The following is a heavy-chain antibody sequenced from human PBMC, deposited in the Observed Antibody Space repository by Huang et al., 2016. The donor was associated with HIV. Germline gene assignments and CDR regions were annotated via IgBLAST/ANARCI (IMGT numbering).Heavy chain of an antibody. CDR3: ARSPLLGESSSALEF. CDR2: IHPNSVVT. V-gene: IGHV1-2*06. CDR1: GYIFIGDY. D-gene: IGHD3-16*01. J-gene: IGHJ4*02. Sequence: QVQLVQSGAEVKKPGASVKVSCKASGYIFIGDYIQWVRQAPGQGLEWMGRIHPNSVVTKYAEKCQGRVTMTRDTSINTAYMELRSLRSDDTAVYYCARSPLLGESSSALEFWGQGTLVTVSS.